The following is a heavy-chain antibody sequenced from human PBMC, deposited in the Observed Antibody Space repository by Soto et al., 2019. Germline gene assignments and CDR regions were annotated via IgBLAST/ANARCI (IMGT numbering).Heavy chain of an antibody. D-gene: IGHD3-22*01. CDR1: GYTFTGYY. J-gene: IGHJ4*02. Sequence: ASVKVSCKASGYTFTGYYVHWVRQAPGQGLEWMGWINPNSGGTNYAQKFQGWVTMTRDTSISTAYMELSRLRSDDTAVYYCARAQPTYYYDSSGYSRFDYWGQGTLVTVSS. V-gene: IGHV1-2*04. CDR2: INPNSGGT. CDR3: ARAQPTYYYDSSGYSRFDY.